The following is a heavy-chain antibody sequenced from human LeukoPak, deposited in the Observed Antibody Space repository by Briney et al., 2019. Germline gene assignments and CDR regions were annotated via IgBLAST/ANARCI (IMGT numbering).Heavy chain of an antibody. Sequence: PSETLSLTCTVSGYSISSGYYWGWIRQPPGKGLEWIGNIYHTGTTYYNPSLKSRVTISVDTSKNQFSLNLSSVTAADTAVYYCARDGRQQPFYWGQGTLVTVSS. CDR2: IYHTGTT. J-gene: IGHJ4*02. V-gene: IGHV4-38-2*02. CDR1: GYSISSGYY. CDR3: ARDGRQQPFY. D-gene: IGHD6-13*01.